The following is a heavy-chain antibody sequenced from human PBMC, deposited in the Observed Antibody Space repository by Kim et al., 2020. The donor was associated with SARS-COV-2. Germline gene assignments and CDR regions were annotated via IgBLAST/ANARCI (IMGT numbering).Heavy chain of an antibody. D-gene: IGHD2-2*01. CDR3: ARERIGYWSSTSCYAGSDGSMDV. J-gene: IGHJ6*02. CDR2: IYYSGST. V-gene: IGHV4-61*01. Sequence: SETLSLTCTVSGGSVSSGSYYWSWIRQPPGKGLEWIGYIYYSGSTNSNPSLQSRVTISVDTSKNQLSLKLSSVTAADTAVYYCARERIGYWSSTSCYAGSDGSMDVWGQGTTVTVSS. CDR1: GGSVSSGSYY.